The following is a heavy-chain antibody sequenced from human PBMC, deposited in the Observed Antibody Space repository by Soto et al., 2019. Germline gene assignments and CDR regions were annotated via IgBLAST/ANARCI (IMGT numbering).Heavy chain of an antibody. D-gene: IGHD2-2*01. V-gene: IGHV4-31*03. Sequence: QVQLQESGPGLVKPSQTLSLTCTVSGGSISSGGYYWSWIRQHPGKGLEWIGYIYYSGSTYYNPSLRSRVTLSVDTSKNQCSLQLSSVTAADTAVYYCARGDFTSQLFDYWGQGTLVTVSS. CDR2: IYYSGST. CDR1: GGSISSGGYY. J-gene: IGHJ4*02. CDR3: ARGDFTSQLFDY.